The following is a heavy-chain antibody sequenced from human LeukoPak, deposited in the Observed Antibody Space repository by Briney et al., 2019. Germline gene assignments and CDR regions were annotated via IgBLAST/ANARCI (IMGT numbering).Heavy chain of an antibody. V-gene: IGHV3-74*01. D-gene: IGHD1-26*01. Sequence: GGSLRLSCAASGFTFSSYWMHWVRQAPGKGLVWVSRINSDGSSTSYADSVKGRFTISRDNAKNTLYLQMNSLRAEDAAVYYCARDIGVGAPYFDYWGQGTLVTVSS. CDR3: ARDIGVGAPYFDY. CDR1: GFTFSSYW. CDR2: INSDGSST. J-gene: IGHJ4*02.